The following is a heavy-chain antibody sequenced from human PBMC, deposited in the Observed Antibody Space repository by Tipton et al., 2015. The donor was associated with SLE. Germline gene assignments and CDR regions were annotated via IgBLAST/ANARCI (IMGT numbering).Heavy chain of an antibody. CDR3: ASVKSDCCPLDYFDY. V-gene: IGHV3-30-3*01. D-gene: IGHD2-21*01. Sequence: SLRLSCAASGFTFSSYAMHWVRQAPGKGLEWVAVISYDGSNKYYADSVKGRFTISRDNSKNTLYLQMNSLRAEDTAVYYCASVKSDCCPLDYFDYWGQGTLVTVSS. CDR1: GFTFSSYA. CDR2: ISYDGSNK. J-gene: IGHJ4*02.